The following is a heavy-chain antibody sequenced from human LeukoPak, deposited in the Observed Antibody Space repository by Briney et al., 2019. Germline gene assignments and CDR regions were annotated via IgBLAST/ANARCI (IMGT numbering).Heavy chain of an antibody. CDR2: INHSGST. CDR3: ARVAGGVNWFDP. CDR1: GGSFSGYY. V-gene: IGHV4-34*01. J-gene: IGHJ5*02. D-gene: IGHD2-8*01. Sequence: SETLSLTCAVYGGSFSGYYWSWIRQPPGKGLGWIGEINHSGSTNYNPSLKSRVTISVDTSKNQFSLKLSSVTAADTAVYYCARVAGGVNWFDPWGQGTLVTVSS.